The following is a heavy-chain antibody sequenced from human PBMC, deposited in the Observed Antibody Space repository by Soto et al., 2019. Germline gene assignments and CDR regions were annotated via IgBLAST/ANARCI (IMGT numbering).Heavy chain of an antibody. D-gene: IGHD6-19*01. V-gene: IGHV4-39*01. Sequence: SETLSLTCTVSGGSISSSSYYWGWIRQPPGKGLEWIGSIYYSGSTYYNPSLKSRVTISVDTSKNQFSLKLSSVTAADTAVYYFARPSSGRHYSDYSDPGTLGTVST. J-gene: IGHJ4*02. CDR1: GGSISSSSYY. CDR2: IYYSGST. CDR3: ARPSSGRHYSDY.